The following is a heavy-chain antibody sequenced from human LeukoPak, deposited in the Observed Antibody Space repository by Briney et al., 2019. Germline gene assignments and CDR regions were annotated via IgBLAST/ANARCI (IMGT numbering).Heavy chain of an antibody. J-gene: IGHJ3*02. CDR3: ARHKYSSGWPPEGAFDI. D-gene: IGHD6-19*01. Sequence: SETLSLTCAVSGVSLNGYYWGWIRQTPGKGLEWIGEINHSGRTNYNPSLKSRVTISADTSKNQFSLKLSSVTAADTAVYYCARHKYSSGWPPEGAFDIWGQGTMVTVSS. CDR1: GVSLNGYY. CDR2: INHSGRT. V-gene: IGHV4-34*01.